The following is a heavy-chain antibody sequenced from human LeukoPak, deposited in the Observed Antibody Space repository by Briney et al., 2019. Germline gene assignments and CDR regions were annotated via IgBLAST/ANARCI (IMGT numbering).Heavy chain of an antibody. CDR3: ARDPGGARIDY. CDR2: IKQDGGEE. Sequence: GGSLRLSCAASGFTFSSYWMSWVRQAPGKGLEWVANIKQDGGEEHYVDSVKGRFTISRDNAKNSLYLQMNSLRAEDTAVYYCARDPGGARIDYWGQGTLVTVSS. D-gene: IGHD1-26*01. J-gene: IGHJ4*02. CDR1: GFTFSSYW. V-gene: IGHV3-7*01.